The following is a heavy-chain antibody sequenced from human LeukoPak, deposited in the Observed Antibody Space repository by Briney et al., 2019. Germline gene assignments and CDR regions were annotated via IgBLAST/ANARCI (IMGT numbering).Heavy chain of an antibody. V-gene: IGHV5-51*01. CDR2: IYPGDSDT. D-gene: IGHD6-13*01. J-gene: IGHJ5*02. CDR1: GYTFTASW. CDR3: ARLIAAAGYKWFDP. Sequence: GESLKISGQGSGYTFTASWIGWVRQMPGKGLEWMGIIYPGDSDTRYSPSFQGQVTISADKSTSTAYLQWSSLKASDTAMYYCARLIAAAGYKWFDPWGQGTLVTVSS.